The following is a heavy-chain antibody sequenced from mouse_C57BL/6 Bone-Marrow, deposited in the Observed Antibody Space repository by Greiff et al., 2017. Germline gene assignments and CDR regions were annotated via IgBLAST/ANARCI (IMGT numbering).Heavy chain of an antibody. Sequence: QVQLKESGAELVRPGASVTLSCKASGYTFTDYEMHWVKQTPVHGLEWIGAIDPETGGTAYNQKFKGKAILTADKSSSTAYMELRSLTSEDSAVYYCTNKGWFAYWGQGTLVTVSA. V-gene: IGHV1-15*01. J-gene: IGHJ3*01. CDR2: IDPETGGT. CDR1: GYTFTDYE. CDR3: TNKGWFAY.